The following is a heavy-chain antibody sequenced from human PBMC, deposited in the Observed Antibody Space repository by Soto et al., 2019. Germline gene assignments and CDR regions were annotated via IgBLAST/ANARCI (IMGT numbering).Heavy chain of an antibody. CDR3: ARTPFYYYGLGSHLYYFDY. V-gene: IGHV4-59*01. CDR1: SGSISSYY. J-gene: IGHJ4*02. CDR2: VYYSGST. Sequence: QVQLQESGPGLVKPSETLSLTCSVSSGSISSYYWSWIRQPPGKGLEWNGYVYYSGSTNYNPSLKSRVTISVDTSKNQFSLKLSSVTAADTAVYYCARTPFYYYGLGSHLYYFDYWDQGTLVTVSS. D-gene: IGHD3-10*01.